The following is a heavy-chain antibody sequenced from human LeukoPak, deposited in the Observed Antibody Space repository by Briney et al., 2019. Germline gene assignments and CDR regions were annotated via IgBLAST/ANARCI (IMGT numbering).Heavy chain of an antibody. CDR3: ARDRDYYYDSSGYSD. CDR1: GGSISSYY. CDR2: IYYSGST. V-gene: IGHV4-59*01. D-gene: IGHD3-22*01. Sequence: PSETLSLTCTVSGGSISSYYWSWIRQPPGKGLEWIGYIYYSGSTNYNPSLKSRVTIPVDTSKNQFSLKLRSVTAADTAVYYCARDRDYYYDSSGYSDWGQGTLVTVSS. J-gene: IGHJ4*02.